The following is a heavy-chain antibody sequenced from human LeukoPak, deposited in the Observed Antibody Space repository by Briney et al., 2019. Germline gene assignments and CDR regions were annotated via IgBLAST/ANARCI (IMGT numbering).Heavy chain of an antibody. CDR1: GGSISSSSYL. CDR3: ARGHRPMVPTPPRN. Sequence: SETLSLTCTVSGGSISSSSYLWGWIRQPPGKGLEWIGTIYYSGSTYYNPSLKSRVTISVDTSKNQLSLRLSSVTAADTAVYYCARGHRPMVPTPPRNWGQGTLVTVSS. CDR2: IYYSGST. J-gene: IGHJ4*02. V-gene: IGHV4-39*07. D-gene: IGHD3-10*01.